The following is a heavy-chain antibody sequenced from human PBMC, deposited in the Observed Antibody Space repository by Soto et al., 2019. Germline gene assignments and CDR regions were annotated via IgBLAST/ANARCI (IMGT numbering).Heavy chain of an antibody. CDR2: ISAYNGHT. J-gene: IGHJ6*02. CDR3: ARDPPITGSLRGTPLMAV. V-gene: IGHV1-18*04. CDR1: GYAFSSYG. D-gene: IGHD1-20*01. Sequence: QIQLVQSEGEVKKPGASVKVSCKASGYAFSSYGYSWVRQAPGQGLEWMGWISAYNGHTNAPQKFQDRVTMTTDTSTSTAYMELRSLISDDTAVYYCARDPPITGSLRGTPLMAVWGQGTTVTVSS.